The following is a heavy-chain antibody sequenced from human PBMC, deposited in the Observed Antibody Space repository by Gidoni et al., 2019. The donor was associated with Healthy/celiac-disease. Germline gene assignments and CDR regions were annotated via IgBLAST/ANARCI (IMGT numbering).Heavy chain of an antibody. CDR3: ATPGSNDGYYYYYYGMAV. J-gene: IGHJ6*02. D-gene: IGHD1-1*01. V-gene: IGHV4-39*01. CDR1: GGSISSSSYY. Sequence: GLVKPSGTLALTCTVAGGSISSSSYYWGWIRQPPGKGLEWIGTIYYSGSTYYNPSLKSRVTISVDTSKNQFSLKLSSVTAADTAVYYCATPGSNDGYYYYYYGMAVWGQGTTVTVSS. CDR2: IYYSGST.